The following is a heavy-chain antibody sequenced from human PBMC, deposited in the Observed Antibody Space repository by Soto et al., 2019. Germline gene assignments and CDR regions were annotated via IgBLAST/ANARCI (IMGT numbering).Heavy chain of an antibody. CDR1: GFTFSSYG. CDR3: AKRGWYWEHERAFDI. CDR2: ISYDGSNK. Sequence: QVQLVESGGGVVQPGRSLRLSCAASGFTFSSYGMHWVRQAPGKGLEWVAVISYDGSNKYYADSVKGRFTISRDNSKNTLYLQMNSLRAEDTAVYYCAKRGWYWEHERAFDIWGQGTMVTVSS. J-gene: IGHJ3*02. V-gene: IGHV3-30*18. D-gene: IGHD6-19*01.